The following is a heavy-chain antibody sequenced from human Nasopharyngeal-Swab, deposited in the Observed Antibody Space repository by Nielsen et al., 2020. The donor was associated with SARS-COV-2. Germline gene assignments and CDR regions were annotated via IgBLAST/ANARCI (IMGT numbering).Heavy chain of an antibody. CDR1: GFTFSSYG. V-gene: IGHV3-30*03. CDR2: ISYDGSNK. Sequence: GESLKISCAASGFTFSSYGMHWVRQAPGKGLEWVAVISYDGSNKYYADSVKGRFTISRDNSKNTLYLQMNSLTAEDTAVYYCARVLDGYNGFDYWGQGTLVTVSS. CDR3: ARVLDGYNGFDY. D-gene: IGHD5-24*01. J-gene: IGHJ4*02.